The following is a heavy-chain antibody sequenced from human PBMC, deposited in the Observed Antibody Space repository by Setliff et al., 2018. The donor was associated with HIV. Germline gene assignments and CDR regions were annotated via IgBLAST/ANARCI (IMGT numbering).Heavy chain of an antibody. Sequence: ASVKVSCKASGDTFSNYAIIWVRQAPGQGLEWIGGIIPPFGTADYAQKFQGRVTITADESTTTAYMELRSLRSDDTAVYYCARQHYFDSGGLGAFDIWGQGTMVTVSS. V-gene: IGHV1-69*13. CDR2: IIPPFGTA. J-gene: IGHJ3*02. D-gene: IGHD3-22*01. CDR1: GDTFSNYA. CDR3: ARQHYFDSGGLGAFDI.